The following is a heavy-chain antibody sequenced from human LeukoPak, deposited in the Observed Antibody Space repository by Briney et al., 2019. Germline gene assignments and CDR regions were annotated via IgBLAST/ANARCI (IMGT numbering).Heavy chain of an antibody. V-gene: IGHV1-18*01. CDR1: GYTLNNYG. CDR3: TRARGGLRNAFDI. Sequence: GASVRVSCKASGYTLNNYGINWVRQAPGQGLEWMGWISPYNDNTYSAQKFQGRVTMATDTSTNTAYMELRSLTSDDTAVYFCTRARGGLRNAFDIWGQGTMVTVSS. CDR2: ISPYNDNT. J-gene: IGHJ3*02. D-gene: IGHD3-16*01.